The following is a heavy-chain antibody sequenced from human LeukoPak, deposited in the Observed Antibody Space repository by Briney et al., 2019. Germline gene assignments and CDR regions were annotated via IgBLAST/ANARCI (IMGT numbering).Heavy chain of an antibody. CDR3: ARVLGYDFWSGYEFDY. Sequence: AASVKVSCKASGGTFSSYAISWVRQAPGQGLEWMGGIIPIFGTANYAQKFQGRVTITADESTSTAYMELSSLRSEDTAVYYCARVLGYDFWSGYEFDYWGLGTLVTVSS. J-gene: IGHJ4*02. D-gene: IGHD3-3*01. CDR2: IIPIFGTA. V-gene: IGHV1-69*01. CDR1: GGTFSSYA.